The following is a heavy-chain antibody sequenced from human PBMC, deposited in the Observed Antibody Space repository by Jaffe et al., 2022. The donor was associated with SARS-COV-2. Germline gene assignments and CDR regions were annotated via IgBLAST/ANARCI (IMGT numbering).Heavy chain of an antibody. Sequence: EVQLVQSGAEVKKPGESLKISCKGSGYSFTSYWIGWVRQMPGKGLEWMGIIYPGDSDTRYSPSFQGQVTISADKSISTAYLQWSSLKASDTAMYYCARHLSRSVAGRGYYYGMDVWGQGTTVTVSS. CDR1: GYSFTSYW. CDR3: ARHLSRSVAGRGYYYGMDV. V-gene: IGHV5-51*01. J-gene: IGHJ6*02. D-gene: IGHD6-19*01. CDR2: IYPGDSDT.